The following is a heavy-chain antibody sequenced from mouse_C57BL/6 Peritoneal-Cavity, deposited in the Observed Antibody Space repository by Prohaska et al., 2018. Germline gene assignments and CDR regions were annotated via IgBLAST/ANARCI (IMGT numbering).Heavy chain of an antibody. CDR2: INPSSGYT. D-gene: IGHD1-1*01. CDR1: GYTFTSYT. Sequence: MSCKASGYTFTSYTMHWVKQRPGQGLEWIEYINPSSGYTKYNQKFKDKATLTADKSSSTDYMQLSSLTSEDSAVYYCARSDITTVVADYWGQGTTLTVSS. CDR3: ARSDITTVVADY. V-gene: IGHV1-4*01. J-gene: IGHJ2*01.